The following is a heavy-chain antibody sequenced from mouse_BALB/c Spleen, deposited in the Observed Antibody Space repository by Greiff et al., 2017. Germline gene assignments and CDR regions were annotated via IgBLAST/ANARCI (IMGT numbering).Heavy chain of an antibody. D-gene: IGHD2-4*01. V-gene: IGHV1-82*01. CDR3: ARGYDYDGDAMDY. CDR1: GYAFSSSW. Sequence: VQLQQSGPELVKPGASVKISCKASGYAFSSSWMNWVKQRPGQGLEWIGRIYPGDGDTNYNGKFKGKATLTADKSSSTAYMQLSSLTSVGSAVYFCARGYDYDGDAMDYGGQGTSVTVSS. J-gene: IGHJ4*01. CDR2: IYPGDGDT.